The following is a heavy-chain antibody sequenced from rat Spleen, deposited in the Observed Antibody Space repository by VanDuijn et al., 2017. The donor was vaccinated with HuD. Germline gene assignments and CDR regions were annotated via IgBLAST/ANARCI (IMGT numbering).Heavy chain of an antibody. V-gene: IGHV2-13*01. CDR3: ASSLLGALFDY. Sequence: QVQLKESGPGLVQSSQTLSLTCTVSGFSLISYAVNWVRQPPGKGLEWMAVIWSNGGTDYNSAIKSRLSISRDTSKSQVFLKMNSLQTEDTATYYCASSLLGALFDYWGQGVMVTVSS. D-gene: IGHD5-1*01. CDR2: IWSNGGT. CDR1: GFSLISYA. J-gene: IGHJ2*01.